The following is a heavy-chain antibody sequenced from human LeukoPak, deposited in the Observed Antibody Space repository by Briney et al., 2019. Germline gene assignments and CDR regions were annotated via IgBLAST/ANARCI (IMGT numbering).Heavy chain of an antibody. V-gene: IGHV1-46*01. D-gene: IGHD2-15*01. Sequence: ASVKVSCKASGYTFTSYYMHWVRQAPGQGLEWMGIINPSGGSTSYAQKFQGRVTMTTDTSTSTAYMELRSLRSDDTAVYYCATHNCSGGSCYDLYFDYWGQGTLVTVSS. CDR1: GYTFTSYY. J-gene: IGHJ4*02. CDR3: ATHNCSGGSCYDLYFDY. CDR2: INPSGGST.